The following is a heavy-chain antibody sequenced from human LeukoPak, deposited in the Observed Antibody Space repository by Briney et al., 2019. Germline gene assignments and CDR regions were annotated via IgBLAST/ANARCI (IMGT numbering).Heavy chain of an antibody. CDR2: IYSDGTT. CDR3: ARWYCGTNGCYYDY. J-gene: IGHJ4*02. Sequence: GGSLRLSCAASGLIVSSNYMSWVRQAPGKGLEWVSIIYSDGTTYYRDSVKGRFTISRDSFKSTVYLQMNSLRAEDTALYYCARWYCGTNGCYYDYWGQGTLVTVSS. CDR1: GLIVSSNY. V-gene: IGHV3-53*05. D-gene: IGHD2-8*01.